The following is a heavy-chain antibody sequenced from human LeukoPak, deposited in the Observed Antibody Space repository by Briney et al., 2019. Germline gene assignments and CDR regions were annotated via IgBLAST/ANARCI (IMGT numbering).Heavy chain of an antibody. D-gene: IGHD2-15*01. J-gene: IGHJ4*02. V-gene: IGHV5-51*01. CDR3: ARADCSGGSCYPVYYFDY. CDR2: IYPGDSDT. CDR1: GYSFTSYW. Sequence: GESLKISCKGSGYSFTSYWIGWVRQMPGKGLEWMGIIYPGDSDTRYSPFFQGQVTISADKSISTAYLQWSSLKASDTAMYYCARADCSGGSCYPVYYFDYWGQGTLITVSS.